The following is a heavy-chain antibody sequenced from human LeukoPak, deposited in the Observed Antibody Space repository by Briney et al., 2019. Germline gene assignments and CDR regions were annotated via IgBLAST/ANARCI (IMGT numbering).Heavy chain of an antibody. J-gene: IGHJ4*02. V-gene: IGHV4-59*01. CDR1: GGSISSYY. Sequence: SETLSLTGTVSGGSISSYYWSWIRQRPGNGLEWIGYIYYSGSTNYNPSLKSRVTISVDTSKNQFSLKLSSVTAADTAVYYCAGSYGSGSYRYWGQGTLVTVSS. CDR3: AGSYGSGSYRY. CDR2: IYYSGST. D-gene: IGHD3-10*01.